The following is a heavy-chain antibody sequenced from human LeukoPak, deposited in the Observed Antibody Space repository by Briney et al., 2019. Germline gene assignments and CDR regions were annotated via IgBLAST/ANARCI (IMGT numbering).Heavy chain of an antibody. CDR3: AKSPVYYYDSSGYLLYYFDY. CDR2: ISGDGGST. Sequence: GGSLRLSCAASGFTFDDYAMHWVRQAPGKGLEWVSLISGDGGSTYYADSVKGRFTISRDNSENSLYLQMNSLRTEDTALYYCAKSPVYYYDSSGYLLYYFDYWGQGTLVTVSS. CDR1: GFTFDDYA. D-gene: IGHD3-22*01. V-gene: IGHV3-43*02. J-gene: IGHJ4*02.